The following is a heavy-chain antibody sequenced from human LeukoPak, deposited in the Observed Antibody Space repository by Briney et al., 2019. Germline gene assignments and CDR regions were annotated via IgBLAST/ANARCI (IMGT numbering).Heavy chain of an antibody. J-gene: IGHJ4*02. CDR2: IGTAGDT. CDR1: GFTFSSYA. Sequence: PGGSLRLSCAASGFTFSSYAMSWVRQAPGTGLEWVSAIGTAGDTYYPGSVKGRFTISRENAKNSLYLQMNSLRAGDTAVYYCARLTYSSSWFYFDYWGQGTLVTVSS. CDR3: ARLTYSSSWFYFDY. D-gene: IGHD6-13*01. V-gene: IGHV3-13*01.